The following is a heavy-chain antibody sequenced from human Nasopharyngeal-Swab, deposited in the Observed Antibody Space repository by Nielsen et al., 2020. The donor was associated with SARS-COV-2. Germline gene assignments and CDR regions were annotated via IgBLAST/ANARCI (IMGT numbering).Heavy chain of an antibody. CDR3: GKAVAGTVDY. CDR1: GFTFSNAW. Sequence: SCAASGFTFSNAWMSWVRQAPGKGLEWVGRIKSKTDGGTTDYAAPVKGRFTISRDDSKNTLYLQMNSLKTEDTAVYYCGKAVAGTVDYWGQGTLVTVSS. D-gene: IGHD6-19*01. V-gene: IGHV3-15*01. J-gene: IGHJ4*02. CDR2: IKSKTDGGTT.